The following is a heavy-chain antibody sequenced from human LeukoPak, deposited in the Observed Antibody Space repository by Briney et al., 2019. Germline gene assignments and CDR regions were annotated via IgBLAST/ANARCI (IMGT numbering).Heavy chain of an antibody. J-gene: IGHJ6*02. CDR3: ASSVLRYFDWSDQYYYGMDV. D-gene: IGHD3-9*01. V-gene: IGHV1-18*01. Sequence: ASVTVSFTASGYTFTSYGISWVRQAPGQGLEWMGWISAYNGNTNYAQKLQGRVTMTTDTSTSTAYMELRSLRSDDTAVYYCASSVLRYFDWSDQYYYGMDVWGQGTTVTVSS. CDR2: ISAYNGNT. CDR1: GYTFTSYG.